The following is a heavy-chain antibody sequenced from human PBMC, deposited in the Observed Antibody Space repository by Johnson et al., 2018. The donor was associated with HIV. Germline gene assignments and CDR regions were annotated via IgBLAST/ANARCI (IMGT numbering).Heavy chain of an antibody. V-gene: IGHV3-30*18. Sequence: VQLVESGGGLVQPGGSLRLSCAASGFTFSSYWMHWVRQAPGKGLEWVAVISYDGSNKYYADSVKGRFTISRDNSKNTLYLQMNSLRAEDTAVYYCAKTYSGSNRDAFDIWGQGTMVTVSS. D-gene: IGHD1-26*01. CDR3: AKTYSGSNRDAFDI. CDR2: ISYDGSNK. J-gene: IGHJ3*02. CDR1: GFTFSSYW.